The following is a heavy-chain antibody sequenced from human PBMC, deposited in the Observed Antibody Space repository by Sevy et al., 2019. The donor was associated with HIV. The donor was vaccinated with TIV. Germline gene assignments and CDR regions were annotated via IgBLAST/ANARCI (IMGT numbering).Heavy chain of an antibody. CDR2: ISSSSSYI. V-gene: IGHV3-21*01. J-gene: IGHJ4*02. Sequence: GGSLRLSCAASGFTFSSYSMNWVHQAPGKGLEWVSSISSSSSYIYYADSVKGRFTISRDNAKNSLYLQMNSLRAEDTAVYYCARDGAMGGLDYWGQGTLVTVSS. CDR1: GFTFSSYS. CDR3: ARDGAMGGLDY. D-gene: IGHD1-26*01.